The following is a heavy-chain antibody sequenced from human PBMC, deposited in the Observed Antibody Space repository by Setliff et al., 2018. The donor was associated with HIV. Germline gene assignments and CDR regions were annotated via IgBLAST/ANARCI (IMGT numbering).Heavy chain of an antibody. CDR1: GFTFSSFE. J-gene: IGHJ4*02. CDR3: ARDSHAQLWSHLDY. Sequence: LRLSCAASGFTFSSFEMNWVRQAPGKGLEWVSYISSSGSTVYYADSVKGRFSVSRDNAKNSLYLEMNSVRAEDTALYYCARDSHAQLWSHLDYWGQGTLVTVSS. D-gene: IGHD5-18*01. V-gene: IGHV3-48*03. CDR2: ISSSGSTV.